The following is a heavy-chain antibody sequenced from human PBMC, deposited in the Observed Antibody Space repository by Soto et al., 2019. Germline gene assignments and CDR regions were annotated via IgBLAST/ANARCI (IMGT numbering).Heavy chain of an antibody. J-gene: IGHJ6*02. Sequence: GGSLRLSCAASGFTFSSYAMSWVRQAPGKGLEWVSAISGSGGSTYYADSVKGRFTISRDNSKNTLYLQMNSLRAEDTAVFYFAASWATIYGGYYYGMDVWAQGTTVTVSS. V-gene: IGHV3-23*01. CDR3: AASWATIYGGYYYGMDV. CDR1: GFTFSSYA. CDR2: ISGSGGST. D-gene: IGHD5-12*01.